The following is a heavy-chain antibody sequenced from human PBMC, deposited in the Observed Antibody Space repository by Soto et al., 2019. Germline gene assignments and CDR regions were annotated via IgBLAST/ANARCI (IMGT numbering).Heavy chain of an antibody. CDR2: IYYSGST. CDR3: AGDAYYYDSGTWVQH. V-gene: IGHV4-39*07. Sequence: SETLSLTCTVSGGSISSSIYYWGWIRRPPGKGLEWIGSIYYSGSTNYNPSLKSRVTISLNTSKNQFSLKLSSVAAADTAVYYFAGDAYYYDSGTWVQHWGQGTLVTVSS. CDR1: GGSISSSIYY. D-gene: IGHD3-22*01. J-gene: IGHJ1*01.